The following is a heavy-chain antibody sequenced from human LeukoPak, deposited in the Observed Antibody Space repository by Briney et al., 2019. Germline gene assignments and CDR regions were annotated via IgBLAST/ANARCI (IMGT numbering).Heavy chain of an antibody. D-gene: IGHD6-13*01. V-gene: IGHV4-59*12. CDR2: IYYSGST. Sequence: GSLRLSCAASGFTFSSYAMSWIRQHPGKGLEWIGYIYYSGSTYYNPSLKSRVTISVDTSKNQFSLKLSSVTAADTAVYYCARGVTTRYSSSWYPPVDYWGQGTLVTVSS. CDR1: GFTFSSYA. CDR3: ARGVTTRYSSSWYPPVDY. J-gene: IGHJ4*02.